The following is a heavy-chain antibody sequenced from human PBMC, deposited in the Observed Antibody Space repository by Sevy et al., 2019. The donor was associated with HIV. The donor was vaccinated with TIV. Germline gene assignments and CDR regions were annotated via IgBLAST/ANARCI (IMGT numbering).Heavy chain of an antibody. Sequence: SETLSLTCTVSGGSISSSSYYWGWIRQPPGKGLVWIGSIYYSGSTYYNPSLKSRVTISVDTSKNQFSLKLSSVTAADTAVYYCARGRVAGTWDYYYYGMDVWGQGTTVTVSS. CDR1: GGSISSSSYY. CDR3: ARGRVAGTWDYYYYGMDV. J-gene: IGHJ6*02. D-gene: IGHD6-19*01. V-gene: IGHV4-39*01. CDR2: IYYSGST.